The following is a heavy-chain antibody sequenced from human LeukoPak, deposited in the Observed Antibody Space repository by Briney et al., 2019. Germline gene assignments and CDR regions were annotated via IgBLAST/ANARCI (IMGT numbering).Heavy chain of an antibody. J-gene: IGHJ4*02. CDR2: IRSKDYGGTT. CDR1: GFTFGDYA. V-gene: IGHV3-49*04. Sequence: GGSLRLSCTASGFTFGDYAMSWVRQAPGKGLERVGFIRSKDYGGTTEYAASVKGRFTISRDDSNSIAYLQMNRLKTEDTAVYYCTRASEQWLGRLDYWGQGTLVTVPS. D-gene: IGHD6-19*01. CDR3: TRASEQWLGRLDY.